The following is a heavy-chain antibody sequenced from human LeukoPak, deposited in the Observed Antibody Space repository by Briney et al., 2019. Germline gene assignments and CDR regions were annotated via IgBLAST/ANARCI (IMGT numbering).Heavy chain of an antibody. CDR3: ARIYDFWSGYYTGPLFDP. D-gene: IGHD3-3*01. V-gene: IGHV4-59*08. J-gene: IGHJ5*02. CDR1: GGSISSYY. Sequence: SETLSLTCTVSGGSISSYYWSWIRQPPGKGLEWIGYIYYSGSTNYNPSLKSRVTISVDTSENQFSLKLSSVTAADTAVYYCARIYDFWSGYYTGPLFDPWGQGTLVTVSS. CDR2: IYYSGST.